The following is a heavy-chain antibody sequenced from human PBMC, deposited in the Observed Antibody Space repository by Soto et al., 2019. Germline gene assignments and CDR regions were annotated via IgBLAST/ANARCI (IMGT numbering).Heavy chain of an antibody. V-gene: IGHV3-33*08. Sequence: PGGSLRLSCAAPGLTFRTYAMTWVRQAPGKGLEWVAFIWYDGSKKYYGDSVKGRFTISRDNSKNTLYLQMSSLRAEDTAVYYCARIYGSGSYGTDVWGQGTTVTVSS. J-gene: IGHJ6*02. CDR2: IWYDGSKK. CDR3: ARIYGSGSYGTDV. CDR1: GLTFRTYA. D-gene: IGHD3-10*01.